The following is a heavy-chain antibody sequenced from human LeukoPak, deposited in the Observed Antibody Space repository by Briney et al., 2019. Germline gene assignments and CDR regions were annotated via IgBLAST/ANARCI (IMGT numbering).Heavy chain of an antibody. CDR2: IYYSGST. CDR1: GGSISSGDYY. CDR3: ARLEFWGVPAARWGPDL. J-gene: IGHJ2*01. Sequence: NPSETLSLTCTVSGGSISSGDYYWSWIRQPPGKGLEWIGYIYYSGSTYYNPSLKSRVTISVDTSKNQFSLKLSPVTAADTAVYYCARLEFWGVPAARWGPDLWGRGTLVTVSS. D-gene: IGHD2-2*01. V-gene: IGHV4-30-4*01.